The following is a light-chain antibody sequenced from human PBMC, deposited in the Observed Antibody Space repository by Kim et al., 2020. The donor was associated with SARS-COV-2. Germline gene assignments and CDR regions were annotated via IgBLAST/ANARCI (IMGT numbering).Light chain of an antibody. CDR3: ASYVNSGPLGV. CDR1: SSDVGGYPY. J-gene: IGLJ3*02. CDR2: DVS. Sequence: QSALTQPASVSGSPGQSITISCTGISSDVGGYPYVSWYQQHPGNAPKLIISDVSYRPSGVSDRFSASKSGNTASLSISGLQFEDEAHYYCASYVNSGPLGVFGGGTQLTVL. V-gene: IGLV2-14*03.